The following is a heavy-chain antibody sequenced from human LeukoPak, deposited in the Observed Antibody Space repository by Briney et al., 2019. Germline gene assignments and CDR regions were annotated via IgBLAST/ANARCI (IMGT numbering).Heavy chain of an antibody. Sequence: GGSLRLSCAASGFTFSSYAMSWVRQAPGKGLEWVSSISSSSSYIYYADSVKGRFTISRDNAKNALYLQMNSLRAEDTAVYYCARDLAYYYDSSGFGMDVWGQGTTVTVSS. CDR3: ARDLAYYYDSSGFGMDV. CDR2: ISSSSSYI. CDR1: GFTFSSYA. D-gene: IGHD3-22*01. J-gene: IGHJ6*02. V-gene: IGHV3-21*01.